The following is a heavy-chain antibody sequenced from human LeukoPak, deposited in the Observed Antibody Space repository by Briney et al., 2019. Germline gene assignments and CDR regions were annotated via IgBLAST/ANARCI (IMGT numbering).Heavy chain of an antibody. J-gene: IGHJ6*02. V-gene: IGHV4-59*01. CDR2: IYYSGST. CDR3: ARDRGYSSSSQEYYYYGTDV. D-gene: IGHD6-6*01. CDR1: GGSISSYY. Sequence: PSETLSLTCTVSGGSISSYYWSWIRQPPGKALEWIGYIYYSGSTNYNPSLKSRVTISVDTSKNQFSLKLSSVTAADTAVYYCARDRGYSSSSQEYYYYGTDVWGQGTTVTVSS.